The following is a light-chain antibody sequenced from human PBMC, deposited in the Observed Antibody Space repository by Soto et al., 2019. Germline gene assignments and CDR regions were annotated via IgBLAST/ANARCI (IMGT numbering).Light chain of an antibody. J-gene: IGKJ4*01. V-gene: IGKV1-5*01. CDR3: QQRSNWPRLT. CDR1: QTLRTW. Sequence: DIQMTQSPSTLSASVGDRVTITCRASQTLRTWLAWYQQKPGKAPKLLIYDVSILQSGVPSRFSGSGSGTEFTLTISSLQPEDFAVYYCQQRSNWPRLTFGGGTKV. CDR2: DVS.